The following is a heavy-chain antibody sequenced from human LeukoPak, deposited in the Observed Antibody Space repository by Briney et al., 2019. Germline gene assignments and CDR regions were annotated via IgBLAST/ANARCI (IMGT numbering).Heavy chain of an antibody. CDR1: GGSISSSSYY. CDR3: ARGRGHMDV. V-gene: IGHV4-61*01. D-gene: IGHD3-10*01. J-gene: IGHJ6*03. CDR2: IYYSGST. Sequence: SETLSLTCTVSGGSISSSSYYWSWIRQPPGKGLEWIGYIYYSGSTNYNPSLKSRVTISVDTSKNQFSLKLGSVTAADTAVYYCARGRGHMDVWGKGTTVTVSS.